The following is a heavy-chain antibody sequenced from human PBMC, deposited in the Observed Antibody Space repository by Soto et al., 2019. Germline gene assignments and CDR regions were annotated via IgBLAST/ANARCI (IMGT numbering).Heavy chain of an antibody. V-gene: IGHV4-31*03. CDR1: GGSISSGGYY. D-gene: IGHD2-2*01. CDR2: IYYSGST. Sequence: SETLCLTCTVSGGSISSGGYYWSWIRQHPGKGLEWIGYIYYSGSTYYNPSLKSRGTISVDTSKNQFSLKLSSVTAAHTAVYYCARSSTSANYFDYWGQGTLVTVSS. CDR3: ARSSTSANYFDY. J-gene: IGHJ4*02.